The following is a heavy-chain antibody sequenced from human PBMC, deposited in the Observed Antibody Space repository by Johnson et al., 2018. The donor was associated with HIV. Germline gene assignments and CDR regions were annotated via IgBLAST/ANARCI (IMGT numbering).Heavy chain of an antibody. J-gene: IGHJ3*02. CDR3: ARDRGYDAFDI. CDR1: GFTFSSYW. V-gene: IGHV3-7*01. D-gene: IGHD3-22*01. CDR2: IKQDGSAK. Sequence: VQLVESGGGLVQRGGSLRLSCAASGFTFSSYWMSWVRQAPGKGLEWVANIKQDGSAKHYLDSVKGRFTISRDNARNSLYLQLNSLRAEDTAVYFCARDRGYDAFDIWGQGTMVTVSS.